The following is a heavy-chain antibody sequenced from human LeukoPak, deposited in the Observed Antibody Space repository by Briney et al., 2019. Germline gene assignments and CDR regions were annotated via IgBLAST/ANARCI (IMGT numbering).Heavy chain of an antibody. CDR3: AREGSTGDYYFDY. CDR1: GFTFSSYA. CDR2: IRDGGGST. J-gene: IGHJ4*02. V-gene: IGHV3-23*01. D-gene: IGHD7-27*01. Sequence: GGSLRLSCAASGFTFSSYAVSWVRQAPGKGLEWVSTIRDGGGSTYYAGSVKGRFTISRDNSKNTLHLQMNSLRAEDTAVYYCAREGSTGDYYFDYWGQGTLVTVSS.